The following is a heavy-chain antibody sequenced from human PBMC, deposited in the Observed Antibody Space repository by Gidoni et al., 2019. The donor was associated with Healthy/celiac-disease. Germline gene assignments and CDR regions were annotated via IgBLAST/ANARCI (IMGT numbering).Heavy chain of an antibody. J-gene: IGHJ4*02. CDR2: IKSETDGWTT. V-gene: IGHV3-15*07. CDR1: GFIFSNAW. Sequence: EVQLVESGGGLVKPGGSLSLSCAASGFIFSNAWMHWVRQAPGQGLEWVGRIKSETDGWTTDYAAPVKGRFTISRDDSKNTLYLQMNSLKTEDTAVYYCTTFNLPIVVVTALKDYWGQGTLVTVSS. CDR3: TTFNLPIVVVTALKDY. D-gene: IGHD2-21*02.